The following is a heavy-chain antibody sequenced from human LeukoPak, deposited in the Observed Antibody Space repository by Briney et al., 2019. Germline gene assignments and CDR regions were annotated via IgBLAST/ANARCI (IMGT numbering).Heavy chain of an antibody. Sequence: PGGSLRLSCAASGFTFSTYWMTWVRQAPGKGLEWVANIKEDGSEKFYVDSVKGRLTISRDNAKNSLYLEMNSLRAEDTAVYYCTRSPAVPGFVSVDYWGQGTLVTVSS. CDR1: GFTFSTYW. CDR3: TRSPAVPGFVSVDY. CDR2: IKEDGSEK. V-gene: IGHV3-7*01. D-gene: IGHD6-19*01. J-gene: IGHJ4*02.